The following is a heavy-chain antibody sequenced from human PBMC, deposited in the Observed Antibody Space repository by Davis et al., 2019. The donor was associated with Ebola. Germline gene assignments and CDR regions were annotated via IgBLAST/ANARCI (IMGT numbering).Heavy chain of an antibody. D-gene: IGHD2-8*01. Sequence: PSETLSLTCAVYGGSFSGYYWSWIRQPPGKGLEWIGEINHSGSTNYNPSLKSRVTISVDTSKNQFSLKLSSVTAADTAVYYCASATNGYYYYYMDVWGKGTTVTVSS. J-gene: IGHJ6*03. CDR3: ASATNGYYYYYMDV. CDR1: GGSFSGYY. CDR2: INHSGST. V-gene: IGHV4-34*01.